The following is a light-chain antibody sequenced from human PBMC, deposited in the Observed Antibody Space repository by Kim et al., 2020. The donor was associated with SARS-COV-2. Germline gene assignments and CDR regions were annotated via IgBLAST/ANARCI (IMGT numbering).Light chain of an antibody. Sequence: SSEPTQDPVVSVALGQTVRLTCQGDSLRNYYATWYQQRPGQAPVLVLYGKYNRPSGIPDRFSGSASGNTASLTITGAQAEDEADYYCNSRDSSGDHVVFGGGTQLTVL. V-gene: IGLV3-19*01. CDR3: NSRDSSGDHVV. CDR2: GKY. J-gene: IGLJ3*02. CDR1: SLRNYY.